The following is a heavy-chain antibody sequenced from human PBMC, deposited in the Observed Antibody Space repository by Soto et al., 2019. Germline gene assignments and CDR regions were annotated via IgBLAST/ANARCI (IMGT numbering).Heavy chain of an antibody. CDR3: AREFTDSSGYPLGAFDI. V-gene: IGHV1-69*13. D-gene: IGHD3-22*01. J-gene: IGHJ3*02. CDR2: IIPIFGTA. Sequence: ASVKVSCKASVGAYSSYAISWVRRAPGQGLEWMGGIIPIFGTANYAQKFQGRVTITADESTSTAYMELSSLRSEDTAVYYCAREFTDSSGYPLGAFDIWGQGTMVTVSS. CDR1: VGAYSSYA.